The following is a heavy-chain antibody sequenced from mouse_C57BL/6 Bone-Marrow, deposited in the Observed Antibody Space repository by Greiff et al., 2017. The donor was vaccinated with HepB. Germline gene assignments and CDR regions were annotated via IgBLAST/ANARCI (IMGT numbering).Heavy chain of an antibody. CDR2: FYPGSGSI. CDR3: ARHEADGYFPPWFAY. CDR1: GYTFTEYT. J-gene: IGHJ3*01. D-gene: IGHD2-3*01. V-gene: IGHV1-62-2*01. Sequence: QVHVKQSGAELVKPGASVKLSCKASGYTFTEYTIHWVKQRSGQGLEWIGWFYPGSGSIKYNEKFKDKATLTADKSSSTVYMELSRLTSEDSAVYFCARHEADGYFPPWFAYWGQGTLVTVSA.